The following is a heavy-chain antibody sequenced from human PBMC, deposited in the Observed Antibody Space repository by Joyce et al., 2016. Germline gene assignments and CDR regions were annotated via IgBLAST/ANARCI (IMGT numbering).Heavy chain of an antibody. CDR2: IKQDRSEK. J-gene: IGHJ4*02. D-gene: IGHD3-10*01. CDR1: GFTFSRYW. V-gene: IGHV3-7*01. Sequence: EVQLVESGGGLVQPGGSVRLSCAASGFTFSRYWMSWVRQAPGKGLEWVAKIKQDRSEKYYVDSVKGRFTISRDNAKNSLYLQMNSLRAEDTAVYSCARVRDYYGSGSQPLDNWGQGTLVTVSS. CDR3: ARVRDYYGSGSQPLDN.